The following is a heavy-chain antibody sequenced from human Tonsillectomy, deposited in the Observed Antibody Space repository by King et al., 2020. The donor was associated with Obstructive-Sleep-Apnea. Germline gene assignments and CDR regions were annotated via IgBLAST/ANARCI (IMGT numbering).Heavy chain of an antibody. J-gene: IGHJ4*02. CDR2: FDPSDSYT. CDR3: ARLLGAVAYFDY. Sequence: VQLVESGAEVKKPGESLRISCKGSGYSFTSYWISWVRQMPGKGLEWMGRFDPSDSYTNYSPSFQGHVTISADKSISTSYLQWSSLKASDTAMYYCARLLGAVAYFDYWGQGTLVTVSS. V-gene: IGHV5-10-1*03. D-gene: IGHD6-19*01. CDR1: GYSFTSYW.